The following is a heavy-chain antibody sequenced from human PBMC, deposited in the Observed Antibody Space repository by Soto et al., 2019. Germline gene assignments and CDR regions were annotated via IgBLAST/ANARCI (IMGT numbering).Heavy chain of an antibody. CDR3: ARDGVAAAGDYYYYGMDV. CDR1: GFTFSSYS. V-gene: IGHV3-21*01. D-gene: IGHD6-13*01. J-gene: IGHJ6*02. Sequence: LRLSCAASGFTFSSYSMNWVRQAPGKGLEWVSSISSSSSYIYYADSVKGRFTISRDNAKNSLYLQMNSLRAEDTAVYYCARDGVAAAGDYYYYGMDVWGQGTTVTVSS. CDR2: ISSSSSYI.